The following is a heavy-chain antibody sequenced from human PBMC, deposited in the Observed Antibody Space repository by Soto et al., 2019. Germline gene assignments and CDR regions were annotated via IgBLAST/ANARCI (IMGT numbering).Heavy chain of an antibody. CDR2: ISGSGGST. V-gene: IGHV3-23*01. D-gene: IGHD2-2*01. J-gene: IGHJ4*02. CDR3: AKARGSSTPAPGSY. Sequence: GGSLRLSCAASGFTFSSYVMSWVHQAPGKGLEWVSAISGSGGSTYYADSVKGRFTISRDNSKNTLYLQMNSLRAEDTAVYYCAKARGSSTPAPGSYWGQGTLVTVSS. CDR1: GFTFSSYV.